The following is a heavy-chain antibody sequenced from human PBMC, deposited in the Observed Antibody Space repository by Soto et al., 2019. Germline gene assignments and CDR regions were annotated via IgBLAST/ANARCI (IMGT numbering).Heavy chain of an antibody. J-gene: IGHJ6*02. CDR1: GGSISSGGYY. CDR2: IYYRGRT. D-gene: IGHD1-26*01. CDR3: ASDRIVGAAEYYGMDV. V-gene: IGHV4-31*03. Sequence: QVQLQESGPGLVKPSQTLFLTCTVSGGSISSGGYYWSWIRQHPAKGLEWIGYIYYRGRTYYNPSLKSRVTISVDTSKKQYSLKLSSVTAADTAVYYCASDRIVGAAEYYGMDVCGQGTTVTVSS.